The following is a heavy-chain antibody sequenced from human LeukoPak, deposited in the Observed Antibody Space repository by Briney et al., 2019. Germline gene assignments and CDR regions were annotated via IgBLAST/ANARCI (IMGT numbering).Heavy chain of an antibody. CDR2: ISGSGAYI. CDR1: GFTFSNFN. J-gene: IGHJ4*02. CDR3: ASSPIGYYYDSSGYYFDY. V-gene: IGHV3-21*01. D-gene: IGHD3-22*01. Sequence: GGSLRLSCAASGFTFSNFNMNWVRQAPGKGLEWVSSISGSGAYIYYADSLKGRFTVSRDNAKNSLFLQMNSLRAGDTAVYYCASSPIGYYYDSSGYYFDYWGQGTLVTVSS.